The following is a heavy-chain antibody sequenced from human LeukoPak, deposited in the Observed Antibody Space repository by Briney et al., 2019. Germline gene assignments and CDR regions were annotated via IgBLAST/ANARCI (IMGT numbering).Heavy chain of an antibody. CDR3: ARGGQWLVLEKDAFDI. CDR1: GGSISSSSYY. CDR2: INHSGST. J-gene: IGHJ3*02. D-gene: IGHD6-19*01. Sequence: SETLSLTCTVSGGSISSSSYYWGWIRQPPGKGLEWIGEINHSGSTNYNPSLKSRVTISVDTSKNQFSLKLSSVTAADTAVYYCARGGQWLVLEKDAFDIWGQGTMVTVSS. V-gene: IGHV4-39*07.